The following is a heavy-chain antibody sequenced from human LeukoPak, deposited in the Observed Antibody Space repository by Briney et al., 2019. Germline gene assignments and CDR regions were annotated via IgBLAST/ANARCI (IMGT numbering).Heavy chain of an antibody. V-gene: IGHV1-8*01. J-gene: IGHJ4*02. CDR1: GYTFTSYD. D-gene: IGHD6-13*01. Sequence: ASVKVSCKASGYTFTSYDINWVRQATVQGLEWMGWMNPNSGNTGNAQKFQGRVTMTRNTSISTAYMELSSLRSEDTAVYYCARSIETLTYSSSWYFPVDYWGQGTLVTVSS. CDR2: MNPNSGNT. CDR3: ARSIETLTYSSSWYFPVDY.